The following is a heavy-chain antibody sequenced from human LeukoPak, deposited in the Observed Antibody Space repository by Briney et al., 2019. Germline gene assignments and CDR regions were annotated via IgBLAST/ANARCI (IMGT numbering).Heavy chain of an antibody. CDR3: AHRILSAYYDFWSGYSHDAFDI. Sequence: SGPTLVKPTQTLTLTCTFSGFSLSTSGVGVGWIRQPPGKALEWLALIYRNDDKRYSPSLKSRLTITKDTSKNQVVLTMTNMDPVDTATYYCAHRILSAYYDFWSGYSHDAFDIWGQGTMVTVSS. J-gene: IGHJ3*02. V-gene: IGHV2-5*01. D-gene: IGHD3-3*01. CDR1: GFSLSTSGVG. CDR2: IYRNDDK.